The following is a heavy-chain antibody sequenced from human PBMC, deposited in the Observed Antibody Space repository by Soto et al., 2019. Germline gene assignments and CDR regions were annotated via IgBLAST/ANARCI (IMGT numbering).Heavy chain of an antibody. CDR1: GFTFSSYA. CDR3: AKVAAAAGSYYYYGMDG. Sequence: GGSLRLSCAASGFTFSSYAMSWVRQAPGKGLEWVSAISGSGGSTYYADSVKGRFTISRDNSKNTLYLQMNSLRAEDTAVYYCAKVAAAAGSYYYYGMDGWGQGTTVTVSS. V-gene: IGHV3-23*01. D-gene: IGHD6-13*01. CDR2: ISGSGGST. J-gene: IGHJ6*02.